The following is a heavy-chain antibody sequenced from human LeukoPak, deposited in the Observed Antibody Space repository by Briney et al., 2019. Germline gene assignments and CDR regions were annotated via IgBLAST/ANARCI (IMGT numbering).Heavy chain of an antibody. V-gene: IGHV1-46*01. D-gene: IGHD4-17*01. CDR2: INPSGGST. Sequence: ASVKVSCKASGYTFTSYYMHWVRQAPGQGLEWMGIINPSGGSTSYAQKFQGRVTMTRDTSTSTVYMELSSLTPDDTAVYYCARVASYGDLPDALEIWGQGTLVIVSS. CDR1: GYTFTSYY. J-gene: IGHJ3*02. CDR3: ARVASYGDLPDALEI.